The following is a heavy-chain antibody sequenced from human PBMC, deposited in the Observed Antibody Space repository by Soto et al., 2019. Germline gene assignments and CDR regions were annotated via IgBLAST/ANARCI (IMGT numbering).Heavy chain of an antibody. CDR1: GRSMSSYY. V-gene: IGHV4-59*08. CDR2: VHHSWGS. J-gene: IGHJ6*02. Sequence: QVQLQESGPGLVKPSETLSLSCTVSGRSMSSYYWSWFWQSPGKRMEWIGYVHHSWGSSYNPSLQSRVAISLDTSKSQFSLKVTSVTATDTAVYYCARQGFGPLHGLVDVWGQGTTVTVSS. CDR3: ARQGFGPLHGLVDV. D-gene: IGHD3-10*01.